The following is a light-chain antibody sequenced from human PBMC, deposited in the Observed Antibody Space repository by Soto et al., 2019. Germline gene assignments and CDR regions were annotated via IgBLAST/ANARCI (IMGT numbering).Light chain of an antibody. CDR2: HAS. CDR1: QDISDY. Sequence: DIQMTQFPSSLSASVGDTVTITCRASQDISDYLAWYQHRPGQVPKLLIYHASTLQSGVPSRFSGSGSGTDVTLTISSLQPEDVATYYCQKYYTAVFTFGPGTKVDI. V-gene: IGKV1-27*01. CDR3: QKYYTAVFT. J-gene: IGKJ3*01.